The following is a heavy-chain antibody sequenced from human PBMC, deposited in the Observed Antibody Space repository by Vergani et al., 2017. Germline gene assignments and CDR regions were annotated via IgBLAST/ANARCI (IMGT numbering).Heavy chain of an antibody. J-gene: IGHJ4*02. D-gene: IGHD1-26*01. CDR3: ARGVGASYYFDY. V-gene: IGHV3-30-3*01. CDR1: GFTFSSYA. Sequence: QVQLVESGGGVVQPGRSLRLSCAASGFTFSSYAMHWVRQAAGKGLEWVAVISYDGSNKYYADAVKGRFTISRDNSKNTLYLQMNSLRAEDTAVYYCARGVGASYYFDYWGQGTLVTVSS. CDR2: ISYDGSNK.